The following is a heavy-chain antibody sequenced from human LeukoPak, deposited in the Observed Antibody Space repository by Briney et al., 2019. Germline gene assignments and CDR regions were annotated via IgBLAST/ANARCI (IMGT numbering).Heavy chain of an antibody. J-gene: IGHJ3*02. CDR1: GGTFSSYA. CDR2: IIPILGIA. CDR3: ARDRGVVVIAIGAFDI. V-gene: IGHV1-69*04. Sequence: SVKVSCKASGGTFSSYAISWVRQAPGQGLEWMGRIIPILGIANYAQKFQGRVTITADKSTSTAYMDLSSLRSEDTAVYYCARDRGVVVIAIGAFDIWGQGTMVTVSS. D-gene: IGHD2-21*01.